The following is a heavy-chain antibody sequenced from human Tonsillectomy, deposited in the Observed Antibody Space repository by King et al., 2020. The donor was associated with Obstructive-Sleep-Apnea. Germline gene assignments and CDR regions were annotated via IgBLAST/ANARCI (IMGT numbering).Heavy chain of an antibody. CDR3: AREGATGATEGAAGITAFDI. CDR1: AGSISSSNW. J-gene: IGHJ3*02. V-gene: IGHV4-4*02. CDR2: IHNRCST. D-gene: IGHD6-13*01. Sequence: VQLQESVPGLVKPSGTLALTCGVFAGSISSSNWWRLVGQPPGMGLEVIGEIHNRCSTNYKPSLNSGVTISVAKSKNEVSLRLTSLTAADTAVYYCAREGATGATEGAAGITAFDIWGQGTMVTVSS.